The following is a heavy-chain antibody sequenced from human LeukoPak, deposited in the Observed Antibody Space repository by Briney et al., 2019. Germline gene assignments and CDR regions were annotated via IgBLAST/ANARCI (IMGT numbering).Heavy chain of an antibody. CDR1: GFTFSAYA. CDR3: AKHDPRRVVITNWFDP. Sequence: PGGSLRLSCAASGFTFSAYAISWVRQAPRKGLEWVSAISGSGGITYYADSVKGRFTISRGNSKNTLYLQMNSLRAEDTAVYYCAKHDPRRVVITNWFDPWGQGTLVTVSS. D-gene: IGHD3-22*01. CDR2: ISGSGGIT. V-gene: IGHV3-23*01. J-gene: IGHJ5*02.